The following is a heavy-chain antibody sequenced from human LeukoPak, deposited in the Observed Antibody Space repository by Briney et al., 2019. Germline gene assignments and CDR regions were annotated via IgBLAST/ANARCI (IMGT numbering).Heavy chain of an antibody. J-gene: IGHJ4*02. CDR2: FDPEDGKT. V-gene: IGHV1-24*01. CDR1: GYTLTELS. Sequence: ASVKVSCKVSGYTLTELSMHWVRQAPGKGLEWMGGFDPEDGKTIYAQKFQGRVTMTEDTSTDTAYMELSSLRSEDTAVYYCATPSIDGSYYAYFDYWGQGTLVTVSS. CDR3: ATPSIDGSYYAYFDY. D-gene: IGHD1-26*01.